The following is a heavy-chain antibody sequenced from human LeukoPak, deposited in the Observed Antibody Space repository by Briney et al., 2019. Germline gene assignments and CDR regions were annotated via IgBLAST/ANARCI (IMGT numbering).Heavy chain of an antibody. V-gene: IGHV1-69*05. CDR1: GGTFSSYA. D-gene: IGHD3-22*01. CDR2: IIPIFGTA. CDR3: ASPIGPYYYGSSGYWAY. Sequence: GASVEVSCKASGGTFSSYAISWVRQAPGQGLEWMGGIIPIFGTANYAQKFQGRVTITTDESTSTAYMELSSLRSEDTAVYYCASPIGPYYYGSSGYWAYWGQGTLVTVSS. J-gene: IGHJ4*02.